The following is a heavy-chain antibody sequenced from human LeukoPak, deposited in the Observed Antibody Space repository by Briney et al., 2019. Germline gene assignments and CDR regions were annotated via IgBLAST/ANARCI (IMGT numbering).Heavy chain of an antibody. CDR2: IYYSGST. D-gene: IGHD3-3*01. J-gene: IGHJ3*02. V-gene: IGHV4-39*01. CDR3: ARQALSPWVYDFWSGSEDAFDI. Sequence: PSETLSLTCTVSGGSVSSSSYYWGWIRQPPGKGLEWIGSIYYSGSTYYNPSLKSRVTISVDTSKNQFSLKLSSVTAADTAVYYCARQALSPWVYDFWSGSEDAFDIWGQGTMVTVSS. CDR1: GGSVSSSSYY.